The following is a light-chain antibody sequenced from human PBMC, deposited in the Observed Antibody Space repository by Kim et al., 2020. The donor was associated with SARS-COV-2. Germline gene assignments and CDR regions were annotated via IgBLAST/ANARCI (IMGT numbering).Light chain of an antibody. CDR3: NSRDSSGNHQV. J-gene: IGLJ2*01. Sequence: MGQTVRITCQGDSLRSYYASWYQQKPGQAPVLVIYGKNNRPSGIPDRFSGSSSGNTASLTITGAQAEDEADYYCNSRDSSGNHQVFGGGTQLTVL. CDR1: SLRSYY. CDR2: GKN. V-gene: IGLV3-19*01.